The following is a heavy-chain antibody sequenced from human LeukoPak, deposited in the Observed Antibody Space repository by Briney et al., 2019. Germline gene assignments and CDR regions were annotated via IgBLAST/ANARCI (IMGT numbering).Heavy chain of an antibody. J-gene: IGHJ6*03. V-gene: IGHV4-4*07. Sequence: PSETLSLTCTVSGGSISSYYWSWIRQPAGKGLEWIGRIYTSGSTNYNPSLKRRATMSVDTSKNQFSLKLSSVTAADTAVYYCARDLFHYDILTGPRNYYYYYYMDVWGKGTTVTVSS. CDR1: GGSISSYY. D-gene: IGHD3-9*01. CDR2: IYTSGST. CDR3: ARDLFHYDILTGPRNYYYYYYMDV.